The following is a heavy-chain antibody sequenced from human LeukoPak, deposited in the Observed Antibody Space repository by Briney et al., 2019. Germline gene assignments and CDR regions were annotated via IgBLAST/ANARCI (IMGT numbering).Heavy chain of an antibody. CDR2: ISSSSSYI. V-gene: IGHV3-21*01. D-gene: IGHD3-9*01. CDR1: GFTFSSYS. CDR3: ARDGGPDYDILTGYYPDAFDI. J-gene: IGHJ3*02. Sequence: PGGSLRLSCAASGFTFSSYSMNWVRQAPGKGLEWVSSISSSSSYIYYADSVKGRFTISRDNAKNSLYLQMNSLRAEDTAVYYCARDGGPDYDILTGYYPDAFDIWGQGTMVTVS.